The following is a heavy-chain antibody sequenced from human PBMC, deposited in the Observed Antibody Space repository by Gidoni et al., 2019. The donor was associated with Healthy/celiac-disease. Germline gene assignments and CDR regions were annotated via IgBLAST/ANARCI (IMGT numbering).Heavy chain of an antibody. V-gene: IGHV1-3*01. CDR3: ATTYYDILTGYYKAPNPAPRPDYYYYYGMDV. CDR1: GYTFTSYA. D-gene: IGHD3-9*01. CDR2: INAGNGNT. Sequence: QVQLVQSGAEVKKPGASVKVSCKASGYTFTSYAMHWVRQAPGQRLEWMGWINAGNGNTKYSPKFQGRVTITRDTSASTAYMELSSLRSEDTAVYYCATTYYDILTGYYKAPNPAPRPDYYYYYGMDVWGQGTTVTVSS. J-gene: IGHJ6*02.